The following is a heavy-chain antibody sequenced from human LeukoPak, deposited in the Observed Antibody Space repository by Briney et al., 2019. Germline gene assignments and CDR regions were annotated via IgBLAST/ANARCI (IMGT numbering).Heavy chain of an antibody. J-gene: IGHJ4*02. CDR2: IYYSGGS. D-gene: IGHD2-15*01. CDR3: ARGPNGDCSGGSCYYDY. V-gene: IGHV4-39*07. CDR1: GGSISSSSYY. Sequence: SETLSLTCKVSGGSISSSSYYWGWIRQPPGKGLEWIGSIYYSGGSYYNPSLKSRVTISVDTSKNQFSLKLSSVTAADTAVYYCARGPNGDCSGGSCYYDYWGQGTLVTVSS.